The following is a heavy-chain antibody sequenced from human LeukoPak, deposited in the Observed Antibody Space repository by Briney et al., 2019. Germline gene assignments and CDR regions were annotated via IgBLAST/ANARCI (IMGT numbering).Heavy chain of an antibody. V-gene: IGHV3-53*01. J-gene: IGHJ4*02. CDR1: GFTFSSYW. CDR2: VYTGGST. Sequence: PGGSLRLSCAASGFTFSSYWMSWVRQAPGKGLEWVSVVYTGGSTYSADSVKGRFTISRDNSKNTLYLQMNSLRAEDTAVYYCARGLAAAGLYFDYWGQGTLVTVSS. CDR3: ARGLAAAGLYFDY. D-gene: IGHD6-13*01.